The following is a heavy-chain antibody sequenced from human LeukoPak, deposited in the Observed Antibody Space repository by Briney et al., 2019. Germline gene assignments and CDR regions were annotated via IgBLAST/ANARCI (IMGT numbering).Heavy chain of an antibody. V-gene: IGHV3-53*01. D-gene: IGHD3-10*01. CDR1: GFTVSNTY. CDR3: ASQSISMVRGVIQY. CDR2: IYSGGST. J-gene: IGHJ4*02. Sequence: GGSLRLSCAASGFTVSNTYRSWVRQAPGKGLEWVSIIYSGGSTYYADSVKGRFTISRDNSRNTLYVQMNSLRAEDTAVYYCASQSISMVRGVIQYWGQGTLVTVSS.